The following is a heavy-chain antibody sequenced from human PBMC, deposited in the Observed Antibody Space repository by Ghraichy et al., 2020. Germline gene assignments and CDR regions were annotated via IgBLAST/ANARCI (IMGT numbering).Heavy chain of an antibody. CDR3: ATIENRYPSSGYDRGDY. D-gene: IGHD5-12*01. V-gene: IGHV1-24*01. Sequence: ASVKVSCKVSGYTLTGLSMHWVRQAPGQGLEWMGGFDPEHGETIYAQKFQGRVTMTEDTSRDTAYMELSSLRSEDTAVYYCATIENRYPSSGYDRGDYWGQGTRVTVSS. CDR1: GYTLTGLS. CDR2: FDPEHGET. J-gene: IGHJ4*02.